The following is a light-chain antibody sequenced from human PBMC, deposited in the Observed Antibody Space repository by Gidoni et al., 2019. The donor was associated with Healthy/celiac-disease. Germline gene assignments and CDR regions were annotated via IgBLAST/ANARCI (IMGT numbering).Light chain of an antibody. V-gene: IGKV2-28*01. Sequence: DIVMTQSPLSLPVTPGEPDSISCSSSQSLLHSNGSNYFAWYLQKPGQSPQLLIYLGSNRASGVPDRFSGSGSGTDFTLKISRVEAEDVGVYYCMQALQTPPSTFGPGTKVDIK. J-gene: IGKJ3*01. CDR3: MQALQTPPST. CDR1: QSLLHSNGSNY. CDR2: LGS.